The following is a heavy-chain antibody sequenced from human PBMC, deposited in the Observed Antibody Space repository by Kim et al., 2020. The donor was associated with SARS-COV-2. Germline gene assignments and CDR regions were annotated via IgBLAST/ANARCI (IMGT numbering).Heavy chain of an antibody. J-gene: IGHJ4*02. Sequence: SPKTRVTISVDTSKNQFSLKLSSVTAADTAVYYCARDPGPDGSGSYGFDYWGQGTLVTVSS. V-gene: IGHV4-59*01. CDR3: ARDPGPDGSGSYGFDY. D-gene: IGHD3-10*01.